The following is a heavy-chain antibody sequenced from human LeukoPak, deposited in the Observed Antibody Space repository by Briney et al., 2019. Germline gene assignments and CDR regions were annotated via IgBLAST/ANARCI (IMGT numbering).Heavy chain of an antibody. D-gene: IGHD2-2*01. CDR3: ATSTRSRGPAFDI. Sequence: SETLSLTCTVSGGSIRSYYWSWIRQPPGKGLEWIGYIYYSGSTNYNPSLKSRVTISVDTSKTQFSLKLSSVTAADTAVYYCATSTRSRGPAFDIWGQGTMVTVSS. CDR1: GGSIRSYY. CDR2: IYYSGST. J-gene: IGHJ3*02. V-gene: IGHV4-59*08.